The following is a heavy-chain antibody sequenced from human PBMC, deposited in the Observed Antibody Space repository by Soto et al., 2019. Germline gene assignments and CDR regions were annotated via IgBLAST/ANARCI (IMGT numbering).Heavy chain of an antibody. CDR1: GFIFSDYW. J-gene: IGHJ4*02. D-gene: IGHD2-2*01. CDR2: IKFDGSEK. Sequence: GGSLRLSCAASGFIFSDYWMSWVRQAPGKGPEWVANIKFDGSEKQYVDSVRGRFTISRDNSRNSLLLQMNSLRAGDTAVYYCVKDGGYCSSSTCYSPRNHYFDSWGQGTLVTVSS. CDR3: VKDGGYCSSSTCYSPRNHYFDS. V-gene: IGHV3-7*03.